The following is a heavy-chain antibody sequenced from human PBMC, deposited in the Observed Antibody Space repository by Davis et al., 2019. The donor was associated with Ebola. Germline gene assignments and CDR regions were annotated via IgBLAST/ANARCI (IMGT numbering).Heavy chain of an antibody. J-gene: IGHJ6*02. CDR2: ISVYNGNT. V-gene: IGHV1-18*01. CDR1: GYTFTSYG. CDR3: AAEYCSSTRCYYYYGMDV. Sequence: ASVKVSCKASGYTFTSYGISWVRQAAGQGLEWMGWISVYNGNTNYAQKFQGRVTITADESTSTAYMELSSLRSEDTAVYYCAAEYCSSTRCYYYYGMDVWGQGTTVTVSS. D-gene: IGHD2-2*01.